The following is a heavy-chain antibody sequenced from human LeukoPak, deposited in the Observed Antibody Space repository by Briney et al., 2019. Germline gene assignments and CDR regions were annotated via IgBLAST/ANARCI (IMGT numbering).Heavy chain of an antibody. V-gene: IGHV3-66*04. CDR2: IYSGGST. CDR1: GFNVSNHY. Sequence: GGSLRLSCVGSGFNVSNHYMSWVRQAPGKGLEWVSVIYSGGSTNYADSVKGRFIISRDNSKSTLFLQMNSLRAEDTAVYYCARHKVGYTYGYVRDHYGLDVCGQGTTVIVPS. CDR3: ARHKVGYTYGYVRDHYGLDV. J-gene: IGHJ6*02. D-gene: IGHD5-18*01.